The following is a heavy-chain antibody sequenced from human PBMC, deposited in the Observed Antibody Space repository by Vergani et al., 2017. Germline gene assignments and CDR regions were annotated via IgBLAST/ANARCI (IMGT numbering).Heavy chain of an antibody. CDR3: ARGLYSSSWNGWFDP. Sequence: QLQLQESGSGLVKPSQTLSLTCAVSGGSISSGGYSWSWIRQPPGKGLEWIGYIYHSGSTNYNPSLKSRVTISVDTSKNQFSLKLSSVTAADTAVYYCARGLYSSSWNGWFDPWGQGTLVTVSS. J-gene: IGHJ5*02. V-gene: IGHV4-30-2*01. CDR2: IYHSGST. D-gene: IGHD6-13*01. CDR1: GGSISSGGYS.